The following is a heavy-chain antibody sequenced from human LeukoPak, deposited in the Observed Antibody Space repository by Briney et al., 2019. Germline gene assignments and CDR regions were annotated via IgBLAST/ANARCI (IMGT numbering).Heavy chain of an antibody. CDR2: IYYNGNT. D-gene: IGHD3-3*01. V-gene: IGHV4-59*01. CDR1: GGSITSYY. Sequence: PSETLSLTCTVSGGSITSYYWSWIRQPPGQGLEWIGYIYYNGNTNYNPSLKSRVTISVDTSKNQFSLKLSSVTAADTAVYYCARTLPYYDFWSGYSREYYFDYWGQGTLVTVSS. CDR3: ARTLPYYDFWSGYSREYYFDY. J-gene: IGHJ4*02.